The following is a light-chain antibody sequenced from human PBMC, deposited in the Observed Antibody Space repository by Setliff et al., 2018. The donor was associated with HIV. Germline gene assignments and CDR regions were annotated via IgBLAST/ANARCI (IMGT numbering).Light chain of an antibody. CDR1: SSDVGGYNY. Sequence: QSALAQPASVSGSPGQSITISCTGTSSDVGGYNYVSWYQQHPGNAPKLMIFEVSNRPSGVSNRFSGSKSGNTASLTISGLQAEDEADYYCSSYAITNTLPFGTGTKV. CDR3: SSYAITNTLP. CDR2: EVS. V-gene: IGLV2-14*01. J-gene: IGLJ1*01.